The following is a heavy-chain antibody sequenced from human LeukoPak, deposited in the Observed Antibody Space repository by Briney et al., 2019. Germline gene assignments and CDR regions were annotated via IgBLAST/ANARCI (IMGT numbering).Heavy chain of an antibody. J-gene: IGHJ4*02. D-gene: IGHD3-16*01. CDR3: ARRAITFGGVGY. Sequence: GESLKISCKTSGYTFTTSWIGWVRQKPGKGLEWMGRIDPSDSYTNYSPSFQGHVTISVDKSISTAYLQWTSLKASDTAMYYCARRAITFGGVGYWGQGTLVTVPS. CDR1: GYTFTTSW. CDR2: IDPSDSYT. V-gene: IGHV5-10-1*01.